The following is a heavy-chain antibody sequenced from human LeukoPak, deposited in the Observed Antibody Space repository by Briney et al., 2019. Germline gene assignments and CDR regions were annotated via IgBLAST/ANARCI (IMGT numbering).Heavy chain of an antibody. CDR1: GFTHDDYA. V-gene: IGHV3-9*01. CDR3: AKVHTEYYFDY. J-gene: IGHJ4*02. Sequence: GGSLRLSCAASGFTHDDYAMHWVRQAPGKGLEWVSGISWNSGSIGYADSVKGRFTISRDNAKNSLYLQMNSLRAEDTALYYCAKVHTEYYFDYWGQGTLVTVSS. CDR2: ISWNSGSI.